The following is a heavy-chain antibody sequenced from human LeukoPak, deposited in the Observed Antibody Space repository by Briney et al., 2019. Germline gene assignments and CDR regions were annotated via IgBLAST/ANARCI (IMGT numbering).Heavy chain of an antibody. V-gene: IGHV1-8*01. CDR2: MNPNSGNT. CDR1: GYTFTSYD. Sequence: PLASVKVSCKASGYTFTSYDINWVRQATGQGLEWMGWMNPNSGNTGYAQKFQGRVTMTRNTSISTAYMELNSLRSEDTAVYYCARAVSSYDSSSYYFDYWGQGTLVTVSS. CDR3: ARAVSSYDSSSYYFDY. J-gene: IGHJ4*02. D-gene: IGHD3-22*01.